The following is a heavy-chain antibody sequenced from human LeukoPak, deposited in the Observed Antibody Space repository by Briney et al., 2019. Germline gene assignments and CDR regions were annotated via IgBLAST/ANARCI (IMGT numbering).Heavy chain of an antibody. CDR1: GGSISSYY. J-gene: IGHJ6*03. CDR3: AREVGVVVVAATSYYMDV. Sequence: SETLSLTCSVSGGSISSYYWSWIRQPPGRGLEWIGYIYYSGRTSYNPSLKSRVTISVDTSKNQFSLRLSSVTAADTAVYYCAREVGVVVVAATSYYMDVWGKGTTVTVSS. CDR2: IYYSGRT. V-gene: IGHV4-59*12. D-gene: IGHD2-15*01.